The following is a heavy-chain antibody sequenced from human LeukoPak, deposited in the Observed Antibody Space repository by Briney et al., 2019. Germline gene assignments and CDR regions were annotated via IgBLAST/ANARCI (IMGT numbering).Heavy chain of an antibody. CDR3: ARSHGGITIRNWFDP. V-gene: IGHV1-2*02. J-gene: IGHJ5*02. CDR1: GYTFTGYY. CDR2: INPNSGGT. D-gene: IGHD3-3*01. Sequence: ASVKVSCKASGYTFTGYYMHWVRQAPGQGLEWMGWINPNSGGTNYAQKFQGRVTMTRDTSISTAYMELSRLRSDDAAVYYCARSHGGITIRNWFDPWGQGTLVTVSS.